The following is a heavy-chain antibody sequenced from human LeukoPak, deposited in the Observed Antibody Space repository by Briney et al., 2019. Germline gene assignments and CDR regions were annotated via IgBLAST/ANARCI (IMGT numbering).Heavy chain of an antibody. Sequence: GGSLGLSCAASGFIFSSYAMSWVRQAPGKGLEWVSYISSSSTIYYADSVKGRFTISRDNAKNSLYLQMNSLRAEDTAVYYCAKAGYFDYWGQGTLVTVSS. CDR3: AKAGYFDY. J-gene: IGHJ4*02. CDR2: ISSSSTI. CDR1: GFIFSSYA. V-gene: IGHV3-48*04. D-gene: IGHD1-14*01.